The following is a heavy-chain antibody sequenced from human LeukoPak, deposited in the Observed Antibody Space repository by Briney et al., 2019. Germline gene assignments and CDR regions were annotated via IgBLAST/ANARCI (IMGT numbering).Heavy chain of an antibody. CDR2: IYYSGST. CDR3: ARHQHSGSYYVGAFDI. D-gene: IGHD1-26*01. J-gene: IGHJ3*02. V-gene: IGHV4-39*01. Sequence: SETLSLTCTVSSGSISSSSYYWGWLRQPPGQGLEWIGTIYYSGSTYYNPSLKSRVTISVDTSKNQFSLKLSSVTAADTAVYYCARHQHSGSYYVGAFDIWGQGTMVTVSS. CDR1: SGSISSSSYY.